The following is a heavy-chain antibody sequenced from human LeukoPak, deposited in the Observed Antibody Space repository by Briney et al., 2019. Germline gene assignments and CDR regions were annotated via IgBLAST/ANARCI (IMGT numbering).Heavy chain of an antibody. V-gene: IGHV3-21*01. CDR1: GLTFSSYS. CDR2: ISSSSSYI. Sequence: PGGSLRLSCAASGLTFSSYSMNWVRQAPGKGLEWVSSISSSSSYIYYADSVKGRFTISRDNAKNSLNLQVNSLRAEDTAVYYCVRERYHGSGAPKFDFWGQGTLVTVSS. J-gene: IGHJ4*02. CDR3: VRERYHGSGAPKFDF. D-gene: IGHD3-10*01.